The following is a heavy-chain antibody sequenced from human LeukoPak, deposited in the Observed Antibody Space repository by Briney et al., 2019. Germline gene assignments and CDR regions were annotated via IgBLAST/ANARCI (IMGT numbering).Heavy chain of an antibody. J-gene: IGHJ2*01. CDR3: ARADYGDYAGYFDL. D-gene: IGHD4-17*01. Sequence: PGGSLRLSCAASGFTFSSYSMNWVRQAPGKGLEWVSSISSSSSYIYYADSVKGRFTISRDNAKNSLYLQMNSLRAEDTALYYCARADYGDYAGYFDLWGRGTLVTVSS. CDR1: GFTFSSYS. CDR2: ISSSSSYI. V-gene: IGHV3-21*01.